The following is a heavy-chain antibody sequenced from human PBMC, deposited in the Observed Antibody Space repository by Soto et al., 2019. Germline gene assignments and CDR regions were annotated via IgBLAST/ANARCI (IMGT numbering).Heavy chain of an antibody. D-gene: IGHD6-13*01. CDR2: IYYSGST. CDR3: AGVQGGGNSPPMDV. V-gene: IGHV4-59*01. J-gene: IGHJ6*02. Sequence: QVQLQESGPGLVKPSETLSLTCTVSGGSISSYYWSWIRQPPGKGLEWIGYIYYSGSTNYNPSLKGRVTISGDTCKNQFSLRPGAVPAADTAVYYCAGVQGGGNSPPMDVGGQGTTVTVSS. CDR1: GGSISSYY.